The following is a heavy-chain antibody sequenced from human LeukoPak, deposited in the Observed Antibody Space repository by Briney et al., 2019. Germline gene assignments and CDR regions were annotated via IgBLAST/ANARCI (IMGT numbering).Heavy chain of an antibody. Sequence: GGSLRLSCAASGFTFSSYSMNWVRQAPGKGLEWVSCISTSSSYIYYADSVKGRFTISRDNAKNSLYLQMNSLRAEDTALYYCAKDTSTIAAATTYFDYWGQGTLVTVSS. D-gene: IGHD6-13*01. CDR1: GFTFSSYS. CDR3: AKDTSTIAAATTYFDY. CDR2: ISTSSSYI. J-gene: IGHJ4*02. V-gene: IGHV3-21*04.